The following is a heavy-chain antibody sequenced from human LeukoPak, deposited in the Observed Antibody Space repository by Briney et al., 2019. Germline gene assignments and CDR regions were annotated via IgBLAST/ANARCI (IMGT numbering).Heavy chain of an antibody. V-gene: IGHV1-58*01. CDR2: IVVGSGNT. Sequence: SVKVSCKASGFTFTSSAVQWVRQARGQRLEWIGWIVVGSGNTNYAQKFQEKVTITRDMSTSTAYMELSSLRSEDTAVYYCAADPTFGAAAGSWWFDPWGQGTLATVSS. CDR3: AADPTFGAAAGSWWFDP. J-gene: IGHJ5*02. CDR1: GFTFTSSA. D-gene: IGHD6-13*01.